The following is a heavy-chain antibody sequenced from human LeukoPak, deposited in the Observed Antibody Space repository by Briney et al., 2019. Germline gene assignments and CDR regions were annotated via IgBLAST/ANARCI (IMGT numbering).Heavy chain of an antibody. CDR2: ISYSGNT. J-gene: IGHJ4*02. CDR3: ARQGGYIAPLAL. D-gene: IGHD6-13*01. CDR1: GGSISSYY. Sequence: PSETLSLTCTVSGGSISSYYWSWVRQPPGKGLEGIGYISYSGNTNYNPSLKSRVTIPVDTSKNQFSLRLSSVTAADTAVYYCARQGGYIAPLALWGQGTLVTVSS. V-gene: IGHV4-59*08.